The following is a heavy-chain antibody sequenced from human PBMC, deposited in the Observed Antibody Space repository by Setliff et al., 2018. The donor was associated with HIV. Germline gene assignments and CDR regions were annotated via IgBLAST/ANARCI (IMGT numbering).Heavy chain of an antibody. V-gene: IGHV4-34*01. CDR3: GRQAWDHQSSGYFVDY. J-gene: IGHJ4*02. CDR1: GGPLSGHY. Sequence: PSETLSLTCAVYGGPLSGHYWSWIRQPPGQGLEWIGETSHSGKTNYNPSLKSRVTISVDTSKNQFSLKLTSVTAADTAVYYCGRQAWDHQSSGYFVDYWGQGTLVTVSS. D-gene: IGHD6-19*01. CDR2: TSHSGKT.